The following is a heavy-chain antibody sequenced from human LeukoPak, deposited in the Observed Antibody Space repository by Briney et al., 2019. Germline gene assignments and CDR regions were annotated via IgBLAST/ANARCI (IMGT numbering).Heavy chain of an antibody. J-gene: IGHJ4*02. V-gene: IGHV3-48*02. CDR2: ISCSSGTI. CDR1: GFTFSTHS. D-gene: IGHD2-2*01. CDR3: AKSPYSSSTSCYSQGY. Sequence: GGSLRLSCAASGFTFSTHSMNWVRQAPGKGLEWVSYISCSSGTIYYADSVKGRFTISRDNAKNSLYLQMNSLRDEDTAVYYCAKSPYSSSTSCYSQGYWGQGTLVTVSS.